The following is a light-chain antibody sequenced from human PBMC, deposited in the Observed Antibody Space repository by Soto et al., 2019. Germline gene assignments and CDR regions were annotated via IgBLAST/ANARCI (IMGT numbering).Light chain of an antibody. Sequence: EIVLTQSPATLSLSPGERGTLSCRASQSVSSYLAWYQQKPGQAPRLLLYDASNRATGIPARFSGSGSGTDFTLTISSLEPEDFAVYYCQQRSNWPPPDTFGGGTKVEIK. J-gene: IGKJ4*01. V-gene: IGKV3-11*01. CDR1: QSVSSY. CDR2: DAS. CDR3: QQRSNWPPPDT.